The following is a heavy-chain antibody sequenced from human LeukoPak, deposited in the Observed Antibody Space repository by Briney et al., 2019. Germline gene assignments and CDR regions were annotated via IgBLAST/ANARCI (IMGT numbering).Heavy chain of an antibody. J-gene: IGHJ4*02. CDR3: AKVSGPIVVVIIHYFDY. V-gene: IGHV3-23*01. CDR2: ISGSGGST. CDR1: GFTFSSYA. D-gene: IGHD3-22*01. Sequence: PGGSLRLSCAASGFTFSSYAMSWVRQAPGKGLEWVSAISGSGGSTYYADSVKGRFTISRDNSKNTLYLQMNSLRAEDTAVYYCAKVSGPIVVVIIHYFDYWGQGTLVTVSS.